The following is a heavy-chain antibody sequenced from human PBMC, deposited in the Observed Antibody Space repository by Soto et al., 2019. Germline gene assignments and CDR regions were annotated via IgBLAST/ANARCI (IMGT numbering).Heavy chain of an antibody. CDR2: ISYDGSNK. CDR1: GFTFSSYG. V-gene: IGHV3-30*18. Sequence: QVQLVESGGGVVQPGRSLRLSCAASGFTFSSYGMHWVRQAPGKGLEWVAVISYDGSNKYYADSVKGRFNITRDNSKNSLYLQMNSPSTEDTAVYYCAKTPRGSYYWYFALWGRGTLVTVSS. CDR3: AKTPRGSYYWYFAL. D-gene: IGHD1-26*01. J-gene: IGHJ2*01.